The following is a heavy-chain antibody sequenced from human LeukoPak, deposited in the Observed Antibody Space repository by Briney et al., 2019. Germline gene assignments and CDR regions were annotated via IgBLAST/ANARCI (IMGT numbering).Heavy chain of an antibody. D-gene: IGHD3-9*01. CDR2: MNPNSGIT. CDR3: ARGHHFDILTGYPTYYYYGMDV. Sequence: GASVKVSCKASGYTFTSYEINWVRQATGQGLEWMGWMNPNSGITGFAQKFQGRVTMTRNTSITTVYMELSSLRCEDSAVYYCARGHHFDILTGYPTYYYYGMDVWGQGTTVTVSS. V-gene: IGHV1-8*02. CDR1: GYTFTSYE. J-gene: IGHJ6*02.